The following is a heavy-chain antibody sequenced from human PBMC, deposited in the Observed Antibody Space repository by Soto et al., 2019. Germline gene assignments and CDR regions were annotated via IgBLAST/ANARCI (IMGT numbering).Heavy chain of an antibody. CDR3: TRDLMPGFDP. CDR2: INSDGSSI. J-gene: IGHJ5*02. V-gene: IGHV3-74*01. Sequence: GGSLRLSCTASGFIFSSYLMHWVRQAPGKGLVWVARINSDGSSINYADSVKGRFTISRDNPKNTLYLQMNSLRAEDMAVYYCTRDLMPGFDPWGQGALVTVSS. D-gene: IGHD2-2*01. CDR1: GFIFSSYL.